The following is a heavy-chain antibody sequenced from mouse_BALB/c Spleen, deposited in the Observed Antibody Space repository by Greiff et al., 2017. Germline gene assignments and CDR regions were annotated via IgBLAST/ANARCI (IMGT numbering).Heavy chain of an antibody. Sequence: EVMLVESGGDLVKPGGSLKLSCAASGFTFSSYGMSWVRQTPDKRLEWVATISSGGSYTYYPDSVKGRFTISRDNAKNTLYLQMSSLKSEDTAMYYCARFYYDYDGAWFAYWGQGTLVTVAA. V-gene: IGHV5-6*01. CDR2: ISSGGSYT. CDR1: GFTFSSYG. D-gene: IGHD2-4*01. J-gene: IGHJ3*01. CDR3: ARFYYDYDGAWFAY.